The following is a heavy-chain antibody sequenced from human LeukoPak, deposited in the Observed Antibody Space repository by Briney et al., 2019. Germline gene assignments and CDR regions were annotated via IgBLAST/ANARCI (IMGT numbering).Heavy chain of an antibody. CDR2: INPSGAST. D-gene: IGHD3-9*01. CDR1: GYTFADFY. Sequence: ASVKVSCKASGYTFADFYMNWVRQAPGQGLEWMGIINPSGASTRYAQKFQGRVTMTRDTSTSTVYMELSSLRSEDMAVYYCARTVFDWFHPDFDYWGQGTLVTVSP. J-gene: IGHJ4*02. V-gene: IGHV1-46*01. CDR3: ARTVFDWFHPDFDY.